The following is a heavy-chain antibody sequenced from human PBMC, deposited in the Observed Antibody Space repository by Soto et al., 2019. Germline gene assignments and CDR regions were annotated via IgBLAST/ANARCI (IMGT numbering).Heavy chain of an antibody. CDR3: ERGAPYDTSGYPFNC. V-gene: IGHV1-69*01. J-gene: IGHJ4*02. CDR2: LLPIYGTV. D-gene: IGHD3-22*01. CDR1: GGTFSNYA. Sequence: QVQLVQSGAGMKTPGSSVTVSCKASGGTFSNYAINWVRQAPGQGLEWMGGLLPIYGTVNYAQKFQGRVTITADESTNTAYMGLSSLRSEDTAVYHCERGAPYDTSGYPFNCWGRETLVTVSS.